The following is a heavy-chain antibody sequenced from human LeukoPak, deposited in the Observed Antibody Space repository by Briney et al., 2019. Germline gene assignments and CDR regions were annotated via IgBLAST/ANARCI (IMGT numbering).Heavy chain of an antibody. CDR3: ARMGFGSCWFDP. D-gene: IGHD2-15*01. Sequence: PSETLSLTCTVSGGSISSYYWSWIRQPPGKGLEWIGSIYHSGSTYYNPSLKSRVTISVDTSKNQFSLKLSSVTAADTAVYYCARMGFGSCWFDPWGQGTLVTVSS. CDR1: GGSISSYY. J-gene: IGHJ5*02. V-gene: IGHV4-59*08. CDR2: IYHSGST.